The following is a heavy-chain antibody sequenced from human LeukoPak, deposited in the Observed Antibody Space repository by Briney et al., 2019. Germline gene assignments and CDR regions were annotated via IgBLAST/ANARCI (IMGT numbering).Heavy chain of an antibody. Sequence: ASVKVSCKASGYTFINYGVTWVRQAPGQGLEWMGWISASNGNTNYAQKLQGRVTMTTETSTSTAYMELRSLRSDDTAVYYCARANPTLYSYGFDYWGQGTLVTVS. D-gene: IGHD5-18*01. CDR3: ARANPTLYSYGFDY. CDR1: GYTFINYG. V-gene: IGHV1-18*01. J-gene: IGHJ4*02. CDR2: ISASNGNT.